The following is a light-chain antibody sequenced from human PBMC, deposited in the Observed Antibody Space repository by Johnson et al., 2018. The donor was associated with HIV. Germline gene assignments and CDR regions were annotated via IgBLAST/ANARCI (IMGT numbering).Light chain of an antibody. V-gene: IGLV1-51*01. CDR3: GTWDSSLSAYV. CDR2: DNN. CDR1: SSNIGNNY. Sequence: PGQKVTISCSGSSSNIGNNYVSWYQQLPGTAPKLLIYDNNKRPSGIPDRFSGSKSGTSATLGITGLPTGDEADYYCGTWDSSLSAYVFGTGTKVTVL. J-gene: IGLJ1*01.